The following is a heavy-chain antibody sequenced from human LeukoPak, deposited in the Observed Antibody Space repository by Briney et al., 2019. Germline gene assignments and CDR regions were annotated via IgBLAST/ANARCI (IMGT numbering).Heavy chain of an antibody. CDR1: GFTFSSYS. CDR2: ISYDGSNK. D-gene: IGHD1-26*01. CDR3: ARVGLQWELLPFDY. J-gene: IGHJ4*02. V-gene: IGHV3-30*03. Sequence: PGGSLRLSCAASGFTFSSYSMNWVRQAPGKGLEWVAVISYDGSNKYYADSVKGRFTISRDNSKNTLYLQMNSLRAEDTAVYYCARVGLQWELLPFDYWGQGTLVTVSS.